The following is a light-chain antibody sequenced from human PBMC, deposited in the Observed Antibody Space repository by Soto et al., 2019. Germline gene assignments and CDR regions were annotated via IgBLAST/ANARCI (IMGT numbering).Light chain of an antibody. J-gene: IGLJ2*01. CDR1: RSDVGGYNL. CDR3: SSYAGRITLV. Sequence: QSGLTQTASVSGSPGQSITMSCTGSRSDVGGYNLVSWNQQHPGKAPKLLISDDNKRPSGVSDRFSGSKSGNTASLTISGLQAEDEGDYYCSSYAGRITLVFGGGTKLTVL. CDR2: DDN. V-gene: IGLV2-23*01.